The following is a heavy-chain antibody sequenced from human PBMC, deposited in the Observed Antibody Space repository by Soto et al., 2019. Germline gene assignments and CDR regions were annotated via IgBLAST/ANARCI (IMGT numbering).Heavy chain of an antibody. CDR3: ARDQGVTIFGVVTLPGRYGMDV. D-gene: IGHD3-3*01. CDR1: GFTLSSYA. CDR2: ISYDGSNK. V-gene: IGHV3-30-3*01. Sequence: QPGGSLRLSCAASGFTLSSYAMHWVRQAPGKGLEWVAVISYDGSNKYYADSVKGRFTISRDNSKNTLYLQMNSLRAEDTAVYYCARDQGVTIFGVVTLPGRYGMDVWGQGTTVTVSS. J-gene: IGHJ6*02.